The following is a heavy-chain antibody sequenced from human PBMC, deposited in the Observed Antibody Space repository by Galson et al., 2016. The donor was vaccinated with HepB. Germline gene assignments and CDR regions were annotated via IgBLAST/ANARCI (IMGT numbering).Heavy chain of an antibody. V-gene: IGHV1-3*01. D-gene: IGHD6-19*01. CDR1: GYTFTSYA. Sequence: SVKVSCKASGYTFTSYAIHWVRQAPGQRLEWMGWINAGNGNTKYSQKFQGRVTITRDTSTSTVYMELSSLRSEDTAIFYCARVITPGQWLAPYDYWGQGTTVTVSS. CDR3: ARVITPGQWLAPYDY. CDR2: INAGNGNT. J-gene: IGHJ4*03.